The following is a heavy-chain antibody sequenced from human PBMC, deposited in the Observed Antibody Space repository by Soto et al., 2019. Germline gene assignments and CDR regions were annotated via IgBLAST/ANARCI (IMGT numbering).Heavy chain of an antibody. J-gene: IGHJ4*02. CDR2: ISGSGGST. CDR3: AKDHVLRFLEWCFDY. CDR1: GFTFSSYA. D-gene: IGHD3-3*01. Sequence: GGSLRLSCAASGFTFSSYAMSWVRQAPGKGLEWVSAISGSGGSTYYADSVTGRFTISRDNSKNTLYLQMNSLRAEDTAVYYCAKDHVLRFLEWCFDYWGQGTLVTVSS. V-gene: IGHV3-23*01.